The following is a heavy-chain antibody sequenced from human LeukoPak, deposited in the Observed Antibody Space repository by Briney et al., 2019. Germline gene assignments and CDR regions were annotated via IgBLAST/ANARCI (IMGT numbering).Heavy chain of an antibody. D-gene: IGHD2-2*01. CDR2: IYYSDST. CDR3: VRRTDFGIVPASISAFYI. Sequence: SETLSLTCTVPGGSISSYYCSWVRQPPGKGLEWNGYIYYSDSTNYNPSLKSRVTISVDTSKNQVALKLSSVTAADPAVYYGVRRTDFGIVPASISAFYIWGQREMVTVSS. V-gene: IGHV4-59*01. CDR1: GGSISSYY. J-gene: IGHJ3*02.